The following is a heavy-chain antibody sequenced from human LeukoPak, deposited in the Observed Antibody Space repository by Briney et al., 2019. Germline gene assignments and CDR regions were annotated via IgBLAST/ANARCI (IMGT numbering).Heavy chain of an antibody. V-gene: IGHV4-59*01. CDR3: ARDRSDGSGYYGYYFDY. CDR2: IYYSGST. J-gene: IGHJ4*02. CDR1: GGSIGSYY. D-gene: IGHD3-22*01. Sequence: PSETLSLTCIVSGGSIGSYYWSWIRQPPGKGLEWIGHIYYSGSTDYNPSLRSRVTISVDTSKTQFSLRLSSVTAADTAVYYCARDRSDGSGYYGYYFDYWGQGTLVSVSS.